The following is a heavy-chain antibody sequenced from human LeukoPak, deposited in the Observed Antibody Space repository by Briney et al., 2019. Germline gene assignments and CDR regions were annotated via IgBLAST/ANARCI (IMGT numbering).Heavy chain of an antibody. CDR1: GFXFSSYG. V-gene: IGHV3-30*18. CDR2: ISYDGSNK. CDR3: AKSDAFDI. J-gene: IGHJ3*02. Sequence: GGSLRLSCAASGFXFSSYGIHWVRQAPGKGLEWVAVISYDGSNKYYADSVKGRFTISRDNSKNTLYLQMNSLRAEDTAVYYCAKSDAFDIWGQGTMVTVSS.